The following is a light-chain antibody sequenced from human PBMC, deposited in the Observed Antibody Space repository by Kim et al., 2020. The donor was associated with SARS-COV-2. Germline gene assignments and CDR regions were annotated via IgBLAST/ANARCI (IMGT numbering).Light chain of an antibody. Sequence: LSPGDMASLSVSASLSGSIHLFWHKQEPGPTPRLFNYGSSNSATGTPVRFSGTGSESDFTLTLDSLEPEDFAFYFCQLRRNWPLTFGGGTKVDLK. J-gene: IGKJ4*01. V-gene: IGKV3-11*01. CDR2: GSS. CDR3: QLRRNWPLT. CDR1: LSGSIH.